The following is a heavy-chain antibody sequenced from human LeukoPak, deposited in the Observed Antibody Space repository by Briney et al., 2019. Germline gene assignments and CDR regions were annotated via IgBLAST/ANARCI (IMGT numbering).Heavy chain of an antibody. CDR1: GVSISSSNSY. V-gene: IGHV4-39*07. D-gene: IGHD2-8*01. CDR2: IYYSGST. J-gene: IGHJ4*02. CDR3: ARIQDIVLMVYAPTFDY. Sequence: SETLSLTCTVSGVSISSSNSYWGWIRQPPGKGLEWIGSIYYSGSTYYNPSLKSRVTISVDTSKNQFSLKLSSVTAADTAVYYCARIQDIVLMVYAPTFDYWGQGTLVTVSS.